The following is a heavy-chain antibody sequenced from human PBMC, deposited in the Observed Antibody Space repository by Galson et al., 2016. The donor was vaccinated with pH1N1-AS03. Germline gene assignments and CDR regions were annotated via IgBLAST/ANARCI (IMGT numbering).Heavy chain of an antibody. CDR2: IYYSGST. V-gene: IGHV4-59*08. CDR3: ARPRGESSSWYPFDH. D-gene: IGHD6-13*01. Sequence: ETLSLTCTVSGGSISSYYWSWIRQPPGKRLEWIGYIYYSGSTKYNPSLKSRVTISVDTSKNQFSLKLTSVTAADTAVYYCARPRGESSSWYPFDHWGQGTLVTVSS. CDR1: GGSISSYY. J-gene: IGHJ4*02.